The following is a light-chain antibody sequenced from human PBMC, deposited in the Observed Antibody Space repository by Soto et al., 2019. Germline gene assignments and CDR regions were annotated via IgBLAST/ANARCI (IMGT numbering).Light chain of an antibody. CDR3: SSSTSSSIVL. CDR1: SSDVGGYKY. CDR2: DVS. V-gene: IGLV2-14*03. Sequence: QSVLTQPASVSGSPGQSITISCTGTSSDVGGYKYVSWYQQHPGKAPKLMIYDVSNRPSGVSSRFSGSKSDNTASLTISGLQAEDEADYYCSSSTSSSIVLFGGGTKLTVL. J-gene: IGLJ2*01.